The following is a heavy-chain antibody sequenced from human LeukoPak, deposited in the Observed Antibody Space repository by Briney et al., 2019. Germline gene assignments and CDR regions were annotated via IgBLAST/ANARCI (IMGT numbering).Heavy chain of an antibody. Sequence: GGSLRLSFAASGFTFSIYWMSWVRQAPGKGLEWVANIKQDGREKYYVDSVKGRFTISRDNAKNSPYLQMNSLRAEDTGVYYCARGLGATNNYFDYWGQGTLVTVSS. V-gene: IGHV3-7*01. D-gene: IGHD1-26*01. CDR3: ARGLGATNNYFDY. CDR1: GFTFSIYW. J-gene: IGHJ4*02. CDR2: IKQDGREK.